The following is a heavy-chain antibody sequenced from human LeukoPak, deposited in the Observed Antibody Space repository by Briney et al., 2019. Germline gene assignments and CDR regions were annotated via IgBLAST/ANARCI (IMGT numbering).Heavy chain of an antibody. J-gene: IGHJ4*02. D-gene: IGHD4-17*01. V-gene: IGHV4-59*01. CDR3: ARGTVTTFDY. CDR2: IYYSGST. CDR1: GGSISSYY. Sequence: SETLSLTCTVSGGSISSYYWSWIRQPPGKGLGWIGYIYYSGSTNYNPSLKSRVTISVDTSKNQFSLKLSSVTAADAAVYYCARGTVTTFDYWGQGTLVTVSS.